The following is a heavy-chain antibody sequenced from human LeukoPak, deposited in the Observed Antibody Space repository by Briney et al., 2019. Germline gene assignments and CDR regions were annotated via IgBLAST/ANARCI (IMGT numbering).Heavy chain of an antibody. D-gene: IGHD3-9*01. CDR1: EFTLSSYW. V-gene: IGHV3-7*03. CDR2: IKQDGSEK. CDR3: ARVSYDILTGYYSDPFFDY. J-gene: IGHJ4*02. Sequence: GGSLRLSCAASEFTLSSYWMAWVRQAPGKGLAWVANIKQDGSEKYYVDSVKGRFTISRDNAKNSLYLQMNSLRAEDTAVYYCARVSYDILTGYYSDPFFDYWGQGTLVTVSS.